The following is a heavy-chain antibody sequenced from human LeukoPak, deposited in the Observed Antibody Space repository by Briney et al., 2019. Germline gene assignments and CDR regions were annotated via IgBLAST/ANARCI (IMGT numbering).Heavy chain of an antibody. Sequence: GGSLRLSCAASGFTFSSYGMHWVRQAPGKGLEWVAVISYDGSNKYYADSVKGRFTISRDNSKNTLYLQMNSLRVEDTAVYYCARDRAAARQDRYFDYWGQGTLVTVSS. J-gene: IGHJ4*02. V-gene: IGHV3-30*03. CDR2: ISYDGSNK. CDR3: ARDRAAARQDRYFDY. CDR1: GFTFSSYG. D-gene: IGHD6-6*01.